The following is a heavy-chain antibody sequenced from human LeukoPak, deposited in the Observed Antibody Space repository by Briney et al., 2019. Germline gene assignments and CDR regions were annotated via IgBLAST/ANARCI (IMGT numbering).Heavy chain of an antibody. CDR3: AGFGSSVAGTREIDY. CDR1: GFTFSSYG. D-gene: IGHD6-19*01. V-gene: IGHV3-30*02. J-gene: IGHJ4*02. Sequence: GGSLRLSCAASGFTFSSYGMHWVRQAPGKGLEWVAFIRYDGSNKYYADSVKGRFTISRDNSKNTLYLQMNSLRAEDTAVYYCAGFGSSVAGTREIDYWGQGTLVTVSS. CDR2: IRYDGSNK.